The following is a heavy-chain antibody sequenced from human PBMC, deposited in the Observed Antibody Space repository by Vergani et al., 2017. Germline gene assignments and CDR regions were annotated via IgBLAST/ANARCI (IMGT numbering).Heavy chain of an antibody. V-gene: IGHV1-69*01. Sequence: QVQLVQSGAEVKKPGASVRVSCKASGFTFTSYHIHWVRQAPGQGLEWMGGIIPIFGTANYAQKFQGRVTITADESTSTAYMELSSLRSEDTAVYYCASRNPYDSSGYYYVLGAFDIWGQGTMVTVSS. J-gene: IGHJ3*02. D-gene: IGHD3-22*01. CDR1: GFTFTSYH. CDR2: IIPIFGTA. CDR3: ASRNPYDSSGYYYVLGAFDI.